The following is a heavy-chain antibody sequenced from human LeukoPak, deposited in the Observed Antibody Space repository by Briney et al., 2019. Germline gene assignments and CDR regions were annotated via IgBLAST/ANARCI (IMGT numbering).Heavy chain of an antibody. CDR2: IYTGGNT. CDR3: YLGQICSSTSCYVDY. CDR1: EFSVSSNY. J-gene: IGHJ4*02. Sequence: GGSLRLSCVASEFSVSSNYMSWVRQAPGKGLEWVSIIYTGGNTHYAESVKGRFTISRDNSKNTLYLQMNSLRAEDTAVYYCYLGQICSSTSCYVDYWGQGTLVTVSS. V-gene: IGHV3-66*01. D-gene: IGHD2-2*01.